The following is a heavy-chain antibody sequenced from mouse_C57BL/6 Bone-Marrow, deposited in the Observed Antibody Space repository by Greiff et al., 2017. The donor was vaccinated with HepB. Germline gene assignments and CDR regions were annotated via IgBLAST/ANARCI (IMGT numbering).Heavy chain of an antibody. V-gene: IGHV5-4*01. CDR3: ARSYGPWRYFDY. D-gene: IGHD1-1*01. Sequence: EVQLVESGGGLVKPGGSLKLSCAASGFTFSSYAMSWVRQTPEKRLEWVATISDGGSYTYYPDNVKGRFTISRDNAKNNLYLQMSHLKSEVTAMYYCARSYGPWRYFDYWGQGTTLTVSS. CDR2: ISDGGSYT. J-gene: IGHJ2*01. CDR1: GFTFSSYA.